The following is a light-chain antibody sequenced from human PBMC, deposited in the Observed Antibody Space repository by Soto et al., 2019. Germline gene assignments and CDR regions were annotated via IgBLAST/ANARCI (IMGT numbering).Light chain of an antibody. J-gene: IGKJ1*01. CDR3: QQYNNWPRT. CDR1: QTVSSY. CDR2: GPS. V-gene: IGKV3-15*01. Sequence: EIVLTHSPATLSLSPGERATLSCRASQTVSSYLAWYQQKPGQAPRLLIYGPSTRATGIPARFSGSGSGTEFTLTISSLQSEDFALYYCQQYNNWPRTFGQGTKVDIK.